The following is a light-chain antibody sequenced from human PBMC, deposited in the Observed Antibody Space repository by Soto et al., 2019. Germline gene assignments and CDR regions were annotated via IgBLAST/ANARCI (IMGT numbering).Light chain of an antibody. V-gene: IGKV3-20*01. CDR1: QGLTTRY. CDR3: QQYGSSPT. Sequence: EIVLPQSQAPLSLFPGEEATLSCRASQGLTTRYLAWYKQKPGQSPRLLIYGASSRDTGIPDGFSGSGSGTAFTLTISRLEPEDFAVYSCQQYGSSPTFGQGTRLEIK. CDR2: GAS. J-gene: IGKJ5*01.